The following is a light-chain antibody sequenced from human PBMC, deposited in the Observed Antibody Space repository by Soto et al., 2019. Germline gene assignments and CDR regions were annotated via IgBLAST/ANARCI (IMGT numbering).Light chain of an antibody. CDR2: EVT. CDR1: SSDVGGYNY. V-gene: IGLV2-8*01. Sequence: QSALTQPPSASGSLGQSVTISCTGTSSDVGGYNYVSWHQQHPGKAPKVMIYEVTKRPPGVPDRFSGSKSGNTASLTVSGLQAEDEADYYCSSFAGGGNPVLLGGGTHLTVL. CDR3: SSFAGGGNPVL. J-gene: IGLJ2*01.